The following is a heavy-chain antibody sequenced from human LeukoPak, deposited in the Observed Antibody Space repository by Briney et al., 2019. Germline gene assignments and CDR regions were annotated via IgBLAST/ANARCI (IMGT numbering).Heavy chain of an antibody. V-gene: IGHV3-23*01. Sequence: GGSLRLSCAASGFTFSNYSMNWVRQAPGKGLEWVSSISGSGGTTYYADSIKGRFTISRDSSKNMLYLQMNRLRAEDTAVYYCAKSPYFYNSGRYVDVWGKGTTVTVSS. D-gene: IGHD3-10*01. CDR1: GFTFSNYS. CDR2: ISGSGGTT. CDR3: AKSPYFYNSGRYVDV. J-gene: IGHJ6*03.